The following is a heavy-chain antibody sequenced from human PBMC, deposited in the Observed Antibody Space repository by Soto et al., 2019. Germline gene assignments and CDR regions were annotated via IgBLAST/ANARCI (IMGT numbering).Heavy chain of an antibody. CDR2: INHSGST. J-gene: IGHJ4*02. Sequence: PSLTCAVYGGSFSGYYWSWIRQPPGKGLEWIGEINHSGSTNYNPSLKSRVTISVDTSKNQFSLKLSSVTAADTAVYYCARGPSGYYYGYWGQGTLVTVSS. D-gene: IGHD3-22*01. V-gene: IGHV4-34*01. CDR3: ARGPSGYYYGY. CDR1: GGSFSGYY.